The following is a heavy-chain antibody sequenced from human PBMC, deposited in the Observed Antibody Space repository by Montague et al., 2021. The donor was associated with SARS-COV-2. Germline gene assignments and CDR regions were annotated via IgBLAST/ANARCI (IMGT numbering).Heavy chain of an antibody. J-gene: IGHJ4*02. D-gene: IGHD2-15*01. V-gene: IGHV4-59*01. Sequence: SETLSLTCSVSGGSISTYYWSWIRQPPGKGLEWIGYIYYSGSTNHNPSLKSRVTISIDTSKNQFSLELSSVTAADMAVYHCASPGGYCTGGSCYYVYWGQGTLVTVSS. CDR3: ASPGGYCTGGSCYYVY. CDR2: IYYSGST. CDR1: GGSISTYY.